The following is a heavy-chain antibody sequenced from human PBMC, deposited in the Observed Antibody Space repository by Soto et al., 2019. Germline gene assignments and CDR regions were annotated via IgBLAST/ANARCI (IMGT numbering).Heavy chain of an antibody. Sequence: SVKVSCKASGGTFISYAISWVRQAPGQGLEWMGGIIPIFGTANYAQKFQGRVTITADESTSTAYMELSSLRSEDTAVYYCARSSSGYPYYYYYGMDVWGQGTTVTVSS. CDR2: IIPIFGTA. CDR1: GGTFISYA. CDR3: ARSSSGYPYYYYYGMDV. D-gene: IGHD3-22*01. V-gene: IGHV1-69*13. J-gene: IGHJ6*02.